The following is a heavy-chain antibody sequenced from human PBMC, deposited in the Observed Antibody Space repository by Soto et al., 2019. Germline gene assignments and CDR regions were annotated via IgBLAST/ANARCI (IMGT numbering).Heavy chain of an antibody. D-gene: IGHD3-10*01. CDR1: GLTFNNYW. CDR2: ISGDGRTT. J-gene: IGHJ4*02. CDR3: AGGDYAGAGTFYLTDH. V-gene: IGHV3-74*03. Sequence: EVQLVESGGGLVQPGGSLRLSCTVSGLTFNNYWMHWVRQAPGKGPVWVSRISGDGRTTTYADSVRCRFTISRDNAKNTVYLQMDSLRAEDTAVYYFAGGDYAGAGTFYLTDHWGQGSLVTVSS.